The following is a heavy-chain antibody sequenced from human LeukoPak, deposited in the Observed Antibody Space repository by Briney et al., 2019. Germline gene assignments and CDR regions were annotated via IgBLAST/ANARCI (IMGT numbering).Heavy chain of an antibody. Sequence: PGRSLRLSCAASGFTFSNYGMHWVRQAPGKGLEWVAVIWYDGSNKYYADSVKGRFTISRDNSKNSLYLQMNSLRTEDTALYYCAKAPGRWELLRWGQGTLVTVSS. CDR1: GFTFSNYG. D-gene: IGHD1-26*01. J-gene: IGHJ4*02. CDR3: AKAPGRWELLR. CDR2: IWYDGSNK. V-gene: IGHV3-33*03.